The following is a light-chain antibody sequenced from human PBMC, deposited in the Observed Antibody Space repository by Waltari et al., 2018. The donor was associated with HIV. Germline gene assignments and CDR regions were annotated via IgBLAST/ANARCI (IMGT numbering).Light chain of an antibody. CDR1: SSNIGSHY. Sequence: QSVLTPPPSASGTPGPRVTISCSGRSSNIGSHYVYWYQQLPGTAPKLLSYRTNQRPSGVPGRFSGSKSGTSASLAISGLRSEDEADYYCAAWDDSLSGHVVFGGGTKLTVL. CDR2: RTN. CDR3: AAWDDSLSGHVV. J-gene: IGLJ2*01. V-gene: IGLV1-47*01.